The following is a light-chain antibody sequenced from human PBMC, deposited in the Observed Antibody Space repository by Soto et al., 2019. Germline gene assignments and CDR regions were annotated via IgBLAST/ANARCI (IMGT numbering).Light chain of an antibody. V-gene: IGKV3-20*01. J-gene: IGKJ1*01. CDR3: QQYGSSGT. CDR2: GAS. CDR1: QDINSW. Sequence: TQSPSSVSASLGYIFTITFRASQDINSWLAWYQQKPGQAPRLLIYGASNRATGIPDRFSGSGSGTDFTLTISRLETEDFAVYYCQQYGSSGTFGQGTKVDI.